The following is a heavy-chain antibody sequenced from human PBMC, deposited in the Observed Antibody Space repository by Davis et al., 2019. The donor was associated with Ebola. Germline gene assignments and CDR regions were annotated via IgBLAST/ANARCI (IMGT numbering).Heavy chain of an antibody. D-gene: IGHD4-11*01. Sequence: MPSETLSLTCAVYGESLSGYYGTWTRQPPGKGLEWIGEINHSGSTNYNPSLKSRVTISVDTSKNQFSLKLSSVTAADTAVYYCARAAVTLHYYYYYGMDVWGQGTTVTVSS. CDR3: ARAAVTLHYYYYYGMDV. CDR1: GESLSGYY. CDR2: INHSGST. J-gene: IGHJ6*02. V-gene: IGHV4-34*01.